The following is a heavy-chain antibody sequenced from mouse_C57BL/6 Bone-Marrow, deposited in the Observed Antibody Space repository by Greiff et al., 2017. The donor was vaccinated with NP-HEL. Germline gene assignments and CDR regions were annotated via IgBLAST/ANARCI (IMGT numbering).Heavy chain of an antibody. CDR2: INPSDSDT. Sequence: QVQLQQSGAELVKPGASVKVSCKASGYTFTSYWMHWVKQRPGQGLEWIGRINPSDSDTNYNQKFKGKATLTVDKSSSTAYMQLSSLTSEDSAVYYGAIGGYWSYGSSPHLYFGGRGTGTTVT. CDR3: AIGGYWSYGSSPHLYFGG. D-gene: IGHD1-1*01. V-gene: IGHV1-74*01. J-gene: IGHJ1*03. CDR1: GYTFTSYW.